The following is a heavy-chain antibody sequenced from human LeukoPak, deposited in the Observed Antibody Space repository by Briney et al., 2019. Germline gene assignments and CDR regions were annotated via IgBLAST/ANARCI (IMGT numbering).Heavy chain of an antibody. Sequence: SVKVSCKASGGTFSSYAISWVRQAPGQGLEWMGGIIPIFGTANYAQKFQGRVTMTRDTSINTAYMEPSSLRSEDTALYYCARGGSGWPIDYWGQGTLVTVSS. V-gene: IGHV1-69*05. D-gene: IGHD6-19*01. CDR3: ARGGSGWPIDY. J-gene: IGHJ4*02. CDR1: GGTFSSYA. CDR2: IIPIFGTA.